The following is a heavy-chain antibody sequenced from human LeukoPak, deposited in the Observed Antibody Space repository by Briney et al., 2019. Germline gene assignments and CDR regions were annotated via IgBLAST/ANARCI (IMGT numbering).Heavy chain of an antibody. CDR1: GGSISSYY. Sequence: PSETLSLTCNVSGGSISSYYWGWIRQPPGKGLEWIGYIYDRGSTDYKHSFKSRVTISLGTSKNEFSLKLSSVTAADTAVYYCAGSRGYSYGSPFDYWGQGTLVTVSS. V-gene: IGHV4-59*01. CDR2: IYDRGST. CDR3: AGSRGYSYGSPFDY. J-gene: IGHJ4*02. D-gene: IGHD5-18*01.